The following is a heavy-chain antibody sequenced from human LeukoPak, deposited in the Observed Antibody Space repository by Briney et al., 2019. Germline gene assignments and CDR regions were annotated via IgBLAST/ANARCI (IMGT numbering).Heavy chain of an antibody. D-gene: IGHD3-22*01. CDR1: GFTFSSYS. V-gene: IGHV3-21*01. Sequence: PGGSLRLSCAASGFTFSSYSMNWVRQAPGKGLEWVSSISSSSYIYYADSVKGRFTISRDNAKNSLYLQMNSLRAEDTAVYYCAREPTYYYDSSGHGGIDYWGQGTLVTVSS. J-gene: IGHJ4*02. CDR2: ISSSSYI. CDR3: AREPTYYYDSSGHGGIDY.